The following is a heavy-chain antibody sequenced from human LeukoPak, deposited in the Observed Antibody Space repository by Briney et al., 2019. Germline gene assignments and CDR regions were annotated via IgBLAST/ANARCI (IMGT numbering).Heavy chain of an antibody. CDR1: GFTFSTYA. J-gene: IGHJ4*02. D-gene: IGHD3-22*01. V-gene: IGHV3-23*01. CDR3: AKGRWLILPFDY. Sequence: GGSLRLSCAASGFTFSTYAMSWVRQAPGKGLEWVSAISGSGGSTYYAGSVKGRFTISRDDSKNTLYLQMNSLRAEDTAVYYCAKGRWLILPFDYWGQGTLVTASS. CDR2: ISGSGGST.